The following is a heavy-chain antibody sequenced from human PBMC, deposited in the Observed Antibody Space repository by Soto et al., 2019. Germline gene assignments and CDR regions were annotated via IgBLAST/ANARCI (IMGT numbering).Heavy chain of an antibody. CDR3: ARYSNNWFQTEGMDV. J-gene: IGHJ6*02. V-gene: IGHV4-4*07. D-gene: IGHD6-13*01. CDR2: IDTSGNT. CDR1: VDSVTTYW. Sequence: SETVSITGAVSVDSVTTYWWSWIRQPAGKGLEWIGRIDTSGNTNYNPSLKSRVTMSVDTSKKQFSLKLTSVTAADTAVYYCARYSNNWFQTEGMDVWGQGSKVTVSS.